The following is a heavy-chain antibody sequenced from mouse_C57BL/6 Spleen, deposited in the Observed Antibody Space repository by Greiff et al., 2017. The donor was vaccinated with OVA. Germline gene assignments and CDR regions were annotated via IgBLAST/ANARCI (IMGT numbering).Heavy chain of an antibody. V-gene: IGHV1-72*01. CDR3: ARDSNYKGLDY. J-gene: IGHJ2*01. CDR1: GYTFTSYW. Sequence: QVQLQQSGAELVKPGASVKLSCKASGYTFTSYWMHWVKQRPGRGLEWIGRIDPSSGGTKYNEKFKSKATLTVDKPSSTAYMQLSSLTSEDSAVYSCARDSNYKGLDYWGQGTTLTVSS. CDR2: IDPSSGGT. D-gene: IGHD2-5*01.